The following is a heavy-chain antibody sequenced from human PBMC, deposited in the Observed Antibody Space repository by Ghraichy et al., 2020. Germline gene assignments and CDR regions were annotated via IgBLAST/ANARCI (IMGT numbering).Heavy chain of an antibody. CDR3: VREGSGYAYGDY. J-gene: IGHJ4*02. Sequence: SCEASQFPFKMYGMNWVRQAPGKGLEWVSYIGTTGSTIFYADSVKGRFTISRDDGKNSLYLEMKSLRDEDTAVYYCVREGSGYAYGDYWGQGTLVTVSS. CDR2: IGTTGSTI. D-gene: IGHD5-18*01. V-gene: IGHV3-48*02. CDR1: QFPFKMYG.